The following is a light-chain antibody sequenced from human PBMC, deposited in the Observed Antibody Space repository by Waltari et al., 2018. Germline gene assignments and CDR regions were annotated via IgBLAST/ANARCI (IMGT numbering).Light chain of an antibody. CDR1: QSVSSY. CDR3: HQRSNWPIT. J-gene: IGKJ5*01. CDR2: GAS. V-gene: IGKV3-11*01. Sequence: ELVLTQSPATLSLSPGERATLSCRASQSVSSYLVWYQQKPGQTPRLLIYGASNRATGIPARFSGSGSGTDFTLTISSLESEDFAVYYCHQRSNWPITFGQGTRLEIK.